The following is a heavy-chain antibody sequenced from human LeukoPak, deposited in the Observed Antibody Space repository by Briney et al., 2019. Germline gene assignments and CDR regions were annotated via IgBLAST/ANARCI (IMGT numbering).Heavy chain of an antibody. V-gene: IGHV3-48*03. J-gene: IGHJ4*02. CDR2: ISSGSTI. CDR3: VRESEYYFDHSASFDY. CDR1: GFTFGSYE. Sequence: GGSLRLSCAASGFTFGSYEMNWVRQAPGKGLEWVSYISSGSTIYDADSVKGRFTISRDNAKNSLYLQMNCLRAEDTAVYYCVRESEYYFDHSASFDYWGQGTLVTVSS. D-gene: IGHD3-22*01.